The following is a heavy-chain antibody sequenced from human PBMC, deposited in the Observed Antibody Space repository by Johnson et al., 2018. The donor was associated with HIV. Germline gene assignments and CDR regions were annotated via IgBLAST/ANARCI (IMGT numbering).Heavy chain of an antibody. J-gene: IGHJ3*02. V-gene: IGHV3-30*02. CDR3: ARRKIDTGGVFDI. CDR1: GFTFSSYG. Sequence: QVQLVESGGGVVQPGGSLRLSCAASGFTFSSYGMHWVRQAPGKGLEWVAFIRYDGSNKYYADSVKGRFTISRDNSKSTLYLQMNSLRAEDTAVYYCARRKIDTGGVFDIWGQGTMVTVSS. CDR2: IRYDGSNK. D-gene: IGHD2-8*02.